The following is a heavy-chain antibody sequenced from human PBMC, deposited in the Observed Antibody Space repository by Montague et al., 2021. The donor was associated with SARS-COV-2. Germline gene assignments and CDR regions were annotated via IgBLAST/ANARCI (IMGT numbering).Heavy chain of an antibody. CDR2: IYYTENT. J-gene: IGHJ4*02. V-gene: IGHV4-39*01. CDR3: ARLGSGYSYGSGAFDY. D-gene: IGHD5-18*01. CDR1: GGSISNSIYY. Sequence: SETLSLTCTVSGGSISNSIYYWDWIRQPPGKGLEWIGSIYYTENTYYNPSLKSRVTISIDTSKNQFSLKLSSVTAADTAVYYCARLGSGYSYGSGAFDYWGQGTLVTVSS.